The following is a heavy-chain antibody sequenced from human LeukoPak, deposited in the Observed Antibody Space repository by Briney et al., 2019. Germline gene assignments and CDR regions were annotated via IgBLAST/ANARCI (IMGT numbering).Heavy chain of an antibody. CDR2: ISSDSGTI. Sequence: GGSLRLSCASSGFTFSAYHMNWVRQAPGKGLEWISFISSDSGTIYYADSAKGRFTISRNNAANSLSLQMNDLRDGDTAVYYCARRDPFDYWGQGTMVTVSS. V-gene: IGHV3-48*02. CDR3: ARRDPFDY. J-gene: IGHJ4*02. CDR1: GFTFSAYH.